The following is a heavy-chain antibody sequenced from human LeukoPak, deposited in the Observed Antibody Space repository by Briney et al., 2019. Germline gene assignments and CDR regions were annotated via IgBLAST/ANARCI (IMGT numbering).Heavy chain of an antibody. CDR1: GFTFSNYA. V-gene: IGHV3-69-1*01. D-gene: IGHD3-9*01. CDR3: AKDTYDILTGYEFGY. Sequence: GGSLRLSCAASGFTFSNYAMNWVRQAPGKGLEWVSYISSSSTIYYADSVKGRFTISRDNAKNSLYLQMNSLRAEDTALYYCAKDTYDILTGYEFGYWGQGTLVTVSS. CDR2: ISSSSTI. J-gene: IGHJ4*02.